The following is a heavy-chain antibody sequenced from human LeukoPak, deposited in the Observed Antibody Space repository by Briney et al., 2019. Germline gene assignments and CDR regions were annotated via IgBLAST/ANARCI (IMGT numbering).Heavy chain of an antibody. V-gene: IGHV3-48*01. CDR2: ISSRGSTI. CDR3: AKDTGERLGILTGYYKSRKSYFDY. D-gene: IGHD3-9*01. J-gene: IGHJ4*02. Sequence: GGSLRLSCAASGFTFSSYGMSWVRQAPGKGLEWVSYISSRGSTIYYADSVKGRFTISRDNAKNSLYLQMNSLRAEDTAVYYCAKDTGERLGILTGYYKSRKSYFDYWGQGTLVTVSS. CDR1: GFTFSSYG.